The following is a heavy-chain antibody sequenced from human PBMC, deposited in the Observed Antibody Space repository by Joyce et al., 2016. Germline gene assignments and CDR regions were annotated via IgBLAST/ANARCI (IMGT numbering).Heavy chain of an antibody. V-gene: IGHV3-30*18. D-gene: IGHD6-25*01. CDR1: GFTFRSYG. CDR2: ISNDGKNK. J-gene: IGHJ4*02. CDR3: AKDRETSAVLDF. Sequence: QAQLVESGGGVVQPGRSLRLSCAVSGFTFRSYGMHWVRQAPCKGLGGVAVISNDGKNKNYADSVKGRFTVSRDNSKKILSLQMNSLRPEDTAVYYCAKDRETSAVLDFWGQGTPVTVSS.